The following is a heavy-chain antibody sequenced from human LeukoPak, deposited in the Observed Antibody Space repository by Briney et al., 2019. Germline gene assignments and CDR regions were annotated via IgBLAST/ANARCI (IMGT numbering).Heavy chain of an antibody. CDR1: GYTFTGDY. J-gene: IGHJ4*02. CDR3: ARDPSGSGSYGDY. CDR2: INPNSGGT. D-gene: IGHD3-10*01. Sequence: ASVKVSCKASGYTFTGDYMHWVRQAPGQGLEWMGWINPNSGGTNYAQKFQGRVTMTRDTSISTAYMELSRLRSDDTAVYYCARDPSGSGSYGDYWGQGTLVTVSS. V-gene: IGHV1-2*02.